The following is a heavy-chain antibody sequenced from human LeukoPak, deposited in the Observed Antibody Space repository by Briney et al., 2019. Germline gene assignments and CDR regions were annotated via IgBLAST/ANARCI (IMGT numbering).Heavy chain of an antibody. CDR1: GYSFTSYW. D-gene: IGHD2-2*01. CDR3: ARAPDCSSTSCYYMDV. Sequence: GESLKISCKGSGYSFTSYWIGWVRPMPGKGLEWMGIIYPGDSDTRYSPSFQGQATISADKSISTAYLQWSSLKASDTAMYYCARAPDCSSTSCYYMDVWGKGTTVTVSS. J-gene: IGHJ6*03. V-gene: IGHV5-51*01. CDR2: IYPGDSDT.